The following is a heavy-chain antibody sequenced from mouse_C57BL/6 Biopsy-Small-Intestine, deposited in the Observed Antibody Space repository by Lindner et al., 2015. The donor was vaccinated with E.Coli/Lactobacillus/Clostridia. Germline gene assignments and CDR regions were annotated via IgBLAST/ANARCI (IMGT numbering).Heavy chain of an antibody. Sequence: VQLQESGGGLVKPGGSLKLSCAASGFTFSSYGMSWVRQTPDKRLEWVATISSGGSYTYYPDSVKGRFTISRDNAKNNLYLQMSHPKSEDTAMYYCARDKGAQNYAMDYWGQGTSVTVSS. V-gene: IGHV5-4*01. CDR2: ISSGGSYT. D-gene: IGHD3-2*02. CDR1: GFTFSSYG. CDR3: ARDKGAQNYAMDY. J-gene: IGHJ4*01.